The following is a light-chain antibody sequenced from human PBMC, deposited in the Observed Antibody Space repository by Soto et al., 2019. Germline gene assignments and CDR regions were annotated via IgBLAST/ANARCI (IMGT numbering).Light chain of an antibody. J-gene: IGKJ1*01. CDR1: QSISSS. CDR2: AAS. Sequence: DLQMTQSPSSLSAAVGETITITCRASQSISSSLNWFQHSPGQPPKLLLFAASNLHAGVPPRFSGSGSGTSFSLTMRSLQPEDFATYYCQQSFNLPRTVGPGTKVDI. V-gene: IGKV1-39*01. CDR3: QQSFNLPRT.